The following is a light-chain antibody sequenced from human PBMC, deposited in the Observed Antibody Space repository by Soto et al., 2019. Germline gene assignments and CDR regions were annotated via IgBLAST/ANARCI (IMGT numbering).Light chain of an antibody. CDR1: QSVDND. Sequence: EIVITHSPATLSLPPTYRATLSSRSSQSVDNDLAWYQQKPGQAPRLLIYGASTRATGIPARFSGSGSGTEFTLTISSLQSEDFAVYYCQQYNNWPPFTFGQGTRLEI. V-gene: IGKV3-15*01. J-gene: IGKJ5*01. CDR2: GAS. CDR3: QQYNNWPPFT.